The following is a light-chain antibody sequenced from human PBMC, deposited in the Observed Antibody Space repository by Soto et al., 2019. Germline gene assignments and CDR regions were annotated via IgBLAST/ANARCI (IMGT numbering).Light chain of an antibody. V-gene: IGLV2-14*01. CDR1: SSDIGGYNY. J-gene: IGLJ1*01. Sequence: QSVLTQPASVSGSPGQSITISCTGTSSDIGGYNYVSWYQQLPGKAPKLMIYEVSSRPSGVSNRFSGSKSGNTASLTISGLQAEDEADYYCSSYTSSSTYVFGTGTKVTVL. CDR2: EVS. CDR3: SSYTSSSTYV.